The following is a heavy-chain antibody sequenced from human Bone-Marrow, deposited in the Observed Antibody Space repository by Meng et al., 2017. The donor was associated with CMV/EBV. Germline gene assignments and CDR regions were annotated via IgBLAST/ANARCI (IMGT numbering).Heavy chain of an antibody. D-gene: IGHD2-2*01. CDR3: ARDIVVVPAAFKNWFDP. J-gene: IGHJ5*02. V-gene: IGHV4-39*01. CDR2: IYYSGST. Sequence: SETLSLTCTVSGGSISSSSYYWGWIRQPLGKGLEWIGSIYYSGSTYYNPSLKSRVTISVDTSKNQFSLKLSSVTAADTAVYYCARDIVVVPAAFKNWFDPWGQGTLVTVSS. CDR1: GGSISSSSYY.